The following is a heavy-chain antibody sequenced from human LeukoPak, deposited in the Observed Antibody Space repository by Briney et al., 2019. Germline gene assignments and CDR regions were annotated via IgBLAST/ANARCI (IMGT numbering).Heavy chain of an antibody. CDR1: GGSFSCYH. J-gene: IGHJ5*02. D-gene: IGHD6-13*01. V-gene: IGHV4-34*01. CDR2: INHSGST. Sequence: SETLPLTCAVYGGSFSCYHWSWIRQPPGKGLEWIGEINHSGSTNYNPSLKSRVTISVDTSKNQFSLKLSSVTAADTAVYYCARGYSSSCYGYNWFDPWGQGTLVTVSS. CDR3: ARGYSSSCYGYNWFDP.